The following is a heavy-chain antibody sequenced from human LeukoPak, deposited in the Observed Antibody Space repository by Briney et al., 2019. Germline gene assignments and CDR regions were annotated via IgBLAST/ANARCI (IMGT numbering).Heavy chain of an antibody. D-gene: IGHD4-17*01. J-gene: IGHJ4*02. V-gene: IGHV3-23*01. CDR2: ISSSGST. CDR1: GFTFSNYA. Sequence: PGGTLRLSCAASGFTFSNYAMSWVRQAPGQGLEWVSSISSSGSTYYADSVKGRFTISRDNSKNTLYLQMNRLRAEDTAVYYCAKRPYGDYSFFDYWGQGTLVTVSS. CDR3: AKRPYGDYSFFDY.